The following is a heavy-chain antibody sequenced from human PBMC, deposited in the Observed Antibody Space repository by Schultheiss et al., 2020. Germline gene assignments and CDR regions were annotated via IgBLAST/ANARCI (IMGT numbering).Heavy chain of an antibody. CDR3: ARDLAIAADYGMDV. V-gene: IGHV3-11*05. CDR1: GFTFSDYY. D-gene: IGHD6-13*01. CDR2: ISSSSSYT. J-gene: IGHJ6*02. Sequence: GGSLRLSCAASGFTFSDYYMSWIRQAPGKGLEWVSYISSSSSYTNYADSVKGRFTISRDNAKNSLYLQMNSLRAEDTAVYYCARDLAIAADYGMDVWGQGTTVTVSS.